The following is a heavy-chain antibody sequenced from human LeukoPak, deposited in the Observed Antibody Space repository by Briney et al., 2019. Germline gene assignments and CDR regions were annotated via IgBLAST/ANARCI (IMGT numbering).Heavy chain of an antibody. CDR1: GFTFDDYA. D-gene: IGHD3-22*01. J-gene: IGHJ4*02. V-gene: IGHV3-9*01. CDR3: AKTYDSSGYYYGPFDY. CDR2: ISWNSGSM. Sequence: GRSLRLSCAASGFTFDDYAMHWVRQAPGKGLEWVSGISWNSGSMDYADSVKGRFTISRDNSKNTLYLQMNSLRAEDTAVYYCAKTYDSSGYYYGPFDYWGQGTLVTVSS.